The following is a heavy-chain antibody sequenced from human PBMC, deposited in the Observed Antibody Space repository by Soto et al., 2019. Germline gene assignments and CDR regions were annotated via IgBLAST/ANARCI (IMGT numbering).Heavy chain of an antibody. J-gene: IGHJ5*02. D-gene: IGHD2-2*01. CDR1: GGSFSGYY. CDR2: INHSGST. V-gene: IGHV4-34*01. Sequence: PSETLSLTCAVYGGSFSGYYWSWIRQPPGKGLEWIGEINHSGSTNYNPSLKSRVTISVDTSKNQFSLKLSSVTAADTAVYYCASSRGYCSSTSCLNWFDPWGQGNLVTVSS. CDR3: ASSRGYCSSTSCLNWFDP.